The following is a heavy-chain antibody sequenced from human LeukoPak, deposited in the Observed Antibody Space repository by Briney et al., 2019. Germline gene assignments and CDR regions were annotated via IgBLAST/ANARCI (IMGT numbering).Heavy chain of an antibody. D-gene: IGHD6-19*01. J-gene: IGHJ5*02. CDR3: AKGRTSGWNNWFDP. CDR1: GFTFDDYV. Sequence: GGSLRLSCGASGFTFDDYVMHWVRQAPGKGLEWVSRITGDGGSTNYADSVRGRSIISRDNSKNSLYLQMNSLRTEDTALYYCAKGRTSGWNNWFDPWGQGTLVTVSS. V-gene: IGHV3-43*02. CDR2: ITGDGGST.